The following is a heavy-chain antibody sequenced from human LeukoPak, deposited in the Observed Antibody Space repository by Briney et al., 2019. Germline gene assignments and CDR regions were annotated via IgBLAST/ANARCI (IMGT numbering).Heavy chain of an antibody. V-gene: IGHV1-24*01. Sequence: ASVKVSCKVSGYTLTELSMHWVRQAPGKGLEWMGGFDPEDGETIYAQKFQGRVTMTEDTSTDTAYMELSSLRSEDTAVYYCATDVASKWFGEKRGSYGMDVWGQGTTVTVSS. CDR3: ATDVASKWFGEKRGSYGMDV. CDR1: GYTLTELS. J-gene: IGHJ6*02. CDR2: FDPEDGET. D-gene: IGHD3-10*01.